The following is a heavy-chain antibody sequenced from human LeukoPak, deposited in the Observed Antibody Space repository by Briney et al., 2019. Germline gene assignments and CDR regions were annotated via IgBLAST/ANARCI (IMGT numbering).Heavy chain of an antibody. CDR3: ARANTVTTVYYGMDV. J-gene: IGHJ6*02. Sequence: ASVKVSCEASGYTFTSYYMHWVRQAPGQGLEWMGIINPSGGSTSYAQKFQGRVTMTRDTSTSTVYMGLSSLRSEDTAVYYCARANTVTTVYYGMDVWGQGTTVTVSS. CDR2: INPSGGST. CDR1: GYTFTSYY. V-gene: IGHV1-46*01. D-gene: IGHD4-17*01.